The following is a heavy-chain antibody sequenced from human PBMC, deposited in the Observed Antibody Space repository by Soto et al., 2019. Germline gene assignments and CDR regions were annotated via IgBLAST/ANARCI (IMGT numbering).Heavy chain of an antibody. Sequence: LEWMGWINAGNGNTKYSQKFQGRVTITRDTSASTAYMELSSLRSEDTAVYYCAREGYCSSTSCYRAFYFRGQGTLVTVSS. J-gene: IGHJ4*02. D-gene: IGHD2-2*01. V-gene: IGHV1-3*01. CDR3: AREGYCSSTSCYRAFYF. CDR2: INAGNGNT.